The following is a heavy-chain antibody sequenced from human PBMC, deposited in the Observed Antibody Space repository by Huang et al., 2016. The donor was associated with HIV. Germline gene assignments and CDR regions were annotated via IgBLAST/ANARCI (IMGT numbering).Heavy chain of an antibody. CDR3: ARGYSSSWLYN. CDR2: ISETGSVI. Sequence: EEQLVESGGGLVQPGGSLRLSCAASGFSFSSWNMNWVRQAPGKGLEWLSDISETGSVITYADSWKGRFTVSRDNAKNSLYLQMDSLRAEDTAVYYCARGYSSSWLYNWGQGTLVTVSS. CDR1: GFSFSSWN. J-gene: IGHJ4*02. V-gene: IGHV3-48*01. D-gene: IGHD6-13*01.